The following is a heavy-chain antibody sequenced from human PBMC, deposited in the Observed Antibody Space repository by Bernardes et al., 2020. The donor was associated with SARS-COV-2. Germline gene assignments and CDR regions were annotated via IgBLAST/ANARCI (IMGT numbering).Heavy chain of an antibody. CDR2: TSFDGSNK. D-gene: IGHD6-19*01. Sequence: GGSLRLSCAASGFIFSTYGMHWVRQAPGKGLEWVAVTSFDGSNKSYADSVKGRFTISRDNSKNTLYLQMNSLRAEDTAVYYCATENVYSSGPFDCWGQGTLVTVSS. CDR3: ATENVYSSGPFDC. J-gene: IGHJ4*02. CDR1: GFIFSTYG. V-gene: IGHV3-33*08.